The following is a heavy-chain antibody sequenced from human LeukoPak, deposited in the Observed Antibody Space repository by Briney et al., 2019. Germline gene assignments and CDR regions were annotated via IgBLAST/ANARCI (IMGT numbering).Heavy chain of an antibody. CDR3: ARDSSGWYHWFDP. CDR2: ISSSVSTI. J-gene: IGHJ5*02. Sequence: GGSLRLSCAASGFTLSDYYMTWIGQAPGKGLEWVSYISSSVSTIYYAGSVKGRFTISRDNAKTSLYLQMNSLTAEDTAVYYCARDSSGWYHWFDPWGQGTLVTVSS. D-gene: IGHD6-19*01. V-gene: IGHV3-11*04. CDR1: GFTLSDYY.